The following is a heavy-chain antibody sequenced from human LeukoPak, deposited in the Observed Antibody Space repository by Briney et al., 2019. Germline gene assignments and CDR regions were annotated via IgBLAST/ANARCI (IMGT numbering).Heavy chain of an antibody. V-gene: IGHV1-18*01. CDR1: GYTFTSYG. D-gene: IGHD3-3*01. CDR2: ISAYNGNT. J-gene: IGHJ4*02. Sequence: ASVKVSCKASGYTFTSYGISWVRQAPGQGLEWMGWISAYNGNTNYAQKLQGRVTMTTDTSTSTAYMELRSLRSDDTAVYYCAKGGQRDYDFWSGYSFDYWGQGTLVTVSS. CDR3: AKGGQRDYDFWSGYSFDY.